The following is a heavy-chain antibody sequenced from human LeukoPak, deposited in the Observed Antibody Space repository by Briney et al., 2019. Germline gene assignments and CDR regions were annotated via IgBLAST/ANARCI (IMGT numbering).Heavy chain of an antibody. V-gene: IGHV3-48*03. Sequence: PGGSLRLSCAASGFTFSSYEMNWVRQAPGKGLEWVSYISSSGSTIYYADSVKGRFTISRDSAKNSLYLQMNSLRAEDTAVYYCARGFEWELLSYYYGMDVWGQGTTVTVSS. D-gene: IGHD1-26*01. CDR2: ISSSGSTI. CDR1: GFTFSSYE. CDR3: ARGFEWELLSYYYGMDV. J-gene: IGHJ6*02.